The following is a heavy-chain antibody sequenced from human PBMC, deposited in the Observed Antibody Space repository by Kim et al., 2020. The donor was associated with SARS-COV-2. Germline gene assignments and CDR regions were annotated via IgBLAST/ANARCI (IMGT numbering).Heavy chain of an antibody. CDR1: GFTFSNAW. CDR2: IKSKTDGGTT. J-gene: IGHJ6*02. CDR3: TTDSSGWYYYYGMDV. D-gene: IGHD6-19*01. V-gene: IGHV3-15*01. Sequence: GGSLRLSCAASGFTFSNAWMSWVRQAPGKGLEWVGRIKSKTDGGTTDYAAPVKGRFTISRDDSKNTLYLQMNSLKTEDTAVYYCTTDSSGWYYYYGMDVWGQGTTVTVSS.